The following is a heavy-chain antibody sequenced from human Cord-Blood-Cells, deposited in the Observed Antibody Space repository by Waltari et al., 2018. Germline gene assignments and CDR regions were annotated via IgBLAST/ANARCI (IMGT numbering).Heavy chain of an antibody. CDR1: GYTFTSYD. Sequence: QVQLVQSGAEVKKPGASVKVSCTASGYTFTSYDINWVRQAPGQGLEWMGWINPNSGNKGYAQKFQGRVTMTRNTSISTAYMVLSSLRSEDTAVYYCARADVDTAIDYWGQGTLVTVSS. J-gene: IGHJ4*02. V-gene: IGHV1-8*01. CDR3: ARADVDTAIDY. CDR2: INPNSGNK. D-gene: IGHD5-18*01.